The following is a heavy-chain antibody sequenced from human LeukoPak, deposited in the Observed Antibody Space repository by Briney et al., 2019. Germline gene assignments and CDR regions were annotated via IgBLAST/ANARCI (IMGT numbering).Heavy chain of an antibody. Sequence: SETLSLTCAVYGGSFSGYYWSWIRQPPGKGLEWIGEINHSGSTNYNPSLKSRVTISVDTSKNQFSLKLSSVTAADTAVYYCARLRIDSSGYRFDYWGQGTLVTVSS. CDR1: GGSFSGYY. V-gene: IGHV4-34*01. CDR2: INHSGST. CDR3: ARLRIDSSGYRFDY. J-gene: IGHJ4*02. D-gene: IGHD3-22*01.